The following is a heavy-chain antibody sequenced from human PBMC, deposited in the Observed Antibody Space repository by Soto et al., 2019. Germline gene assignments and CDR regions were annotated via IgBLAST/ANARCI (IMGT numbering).Heavy chain of an antibody. Sequence: EVQLVESGGGLVKPGGSLRLSGASSGFTFSSAWMGWVRQAPGKGLEWVARIKSETDGGTTDYAAPVEGRFTISRDDSKNTLYLQINSLETEDTAVYYCTTYDYISESYRYRWAYWGQGTLVTVSS. V-gene: IGHV3-15*01. CDR3: TTYDYISESYRYRWAY. CDR1: GFTFSSAW. D-gene: IGHD3-16*02. CDR2: IKSETDGGTT. J-gene: IGHJ4*02.